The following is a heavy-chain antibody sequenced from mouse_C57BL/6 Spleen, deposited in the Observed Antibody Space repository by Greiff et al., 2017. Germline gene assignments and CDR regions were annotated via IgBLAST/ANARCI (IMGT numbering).Heavy chain of an antibody. Sequence: QVQLKQPGAELVKPGASVKMSCKASGYTFTSYWITWVKQRPGQGLEWIGDIYPGSGSTNYNEKFKSKATLTVDTSSSTAYMQLSSLTSEDSAVYYCARLAITTVLTVVATGRLFDYWGQGTTLTVSS. J-gene: IGHJ2*01. V-gene: IGHV1-55*01. CDR2: IYPGSGST. CDR1: GYTFTSYW. CDR3: ARLAITTVLTVVATGRLFDY. D-gene: IGHD1-1*01.